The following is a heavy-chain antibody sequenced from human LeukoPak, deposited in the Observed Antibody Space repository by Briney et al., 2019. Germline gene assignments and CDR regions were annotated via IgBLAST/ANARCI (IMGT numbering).Heavy chain of an antibody. CDR3: ARDAAVAGTYYYYYYMDV. CDR1: GFTFSSYA. V-gene: IGHV3-64*01. Sequence: GGSLRLSCAAPGFTFSSYAMHWVRQAPGKGLEYVSAISSNGGSTYYANSVKGRFTISRDNSKNTLYLQMGSLRAEDMAVYYCARDAAVAGTYYYYYYMDVWGKGTTVTISS. J-gene: IGHJ6*03. CDR2: ISSNGGST. D-gene: IGHD6-19*01.